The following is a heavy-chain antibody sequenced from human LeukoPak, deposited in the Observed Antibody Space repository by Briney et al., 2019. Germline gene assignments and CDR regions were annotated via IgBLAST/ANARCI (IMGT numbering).Heavy chain of an antibody. V-gene: IGHV1-2*06. CDR1: GYTFTSYD. CDR3: ASLASSYYYDSSGDAFDI. Sequence: GASVKVSCKASGYTFTSYDINWVRQAPGQGLEWMGRINPNNGATNYAQKFQGRVTMTRDTSISTAYMELSRLRSDDTAVYYCASLASSYYYDSSGDAFDIWGQGTMVTVSS. D-gene: IGHD3-22*01. CDR2: INPNNGAT. J-gene: IGHJ3*02.